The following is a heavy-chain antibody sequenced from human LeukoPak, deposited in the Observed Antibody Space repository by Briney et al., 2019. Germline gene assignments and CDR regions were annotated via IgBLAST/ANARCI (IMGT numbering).Heavy chain of an antibody. Sequence: SETLSLTCTVSGGSISSYYWSWIRQPPGKGLEWVGSIYYSGSTNYNPSLKSRVTISVDTSKNQFSLKLYSMTAADTAVYYCARDPGYCSGGSCYSHYYYYYGMDVWGQGTTVTVSS. CDR1: GGSISSYY. CDR2: IYYSGST. V-gene: IGHV4-59*01. CDR3: ARDPGYCSGGSCYSHYYYYYGMDV. D-gene: IGHD2-15*01. J-gene: IGHJ6*02.